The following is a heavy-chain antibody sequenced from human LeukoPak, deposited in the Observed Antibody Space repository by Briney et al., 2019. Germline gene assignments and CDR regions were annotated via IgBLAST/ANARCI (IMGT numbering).Heavy chain of an antibody. D-gene: IGHD2-2*02. CDR3: AKDQVWVCSSTSCYTAPPHYYYYGMDV. V-gene: IGHV3-23*01. CDR1: GFTFSSYA. CDR2: ISGSGGST. J-gene: IGHJ6*02. Sequence: QPGGSLRLSCAASGFTFSSYAMSWVRQAPGKGLEWVSAISGSGGSTYYADSVKGRFTISRDNSKNTLYLQMNSLRAEDTAVYYCAKDQVWVCSSTSCYTAPPHYYYYGMDVWGQGTTVTVSS.